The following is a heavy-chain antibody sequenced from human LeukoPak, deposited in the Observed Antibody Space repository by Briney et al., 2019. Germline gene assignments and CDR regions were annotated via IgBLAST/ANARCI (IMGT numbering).Heavy chain of an antibody. CDR1: GFTFSSYE. CDR2: ISSSGSDK. Sequence: GGSLRLSCAASGFTFSSYEMNWVRQAPGKGLEWVSYISSSGSDKYYADSVKGRFTISRDNAKNSLDLQMNSLRAEDTAVYYGARAAFYYRSGYYRPDYGGQG. CDR3: ARAAFYYRSGYYRPDY. V-gene: IGHV3-48*03. D-gene: IGHD3-22*01. J-gene: IGHJ4*02.